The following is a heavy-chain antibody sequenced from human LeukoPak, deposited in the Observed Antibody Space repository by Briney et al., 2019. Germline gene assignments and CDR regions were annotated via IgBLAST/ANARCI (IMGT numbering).Heavy chain of an antibody. J-gene: IGHJ6*03. D-gene: IGHD3-3*01. CDR2: IIPIFGTA. CDR1: GGTFSSYA. V-gene: IGHV1-69*13. CDR3: ASNTIFGVVIPSYMDV. Sequence: SVKVSCKASGGTFSSYAISWVRQAPGQGLEWMGGIIPIFGTANYAQKFQGRVTITADESTSTAYMELSSLRSEDTAVYYCASNTIFGVVIPSYMDVWGKGTTVTVSS.